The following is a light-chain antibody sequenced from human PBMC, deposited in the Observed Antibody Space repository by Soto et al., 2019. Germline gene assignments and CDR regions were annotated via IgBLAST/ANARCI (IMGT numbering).Light chain of an antibody. Sequence: DIQMTQSPSSLSASVGDRVTITCRASQSSNNYLNWYQQRPGKAPKLLIYAASSLQSGVPSRFSGSASGTDFTLTISSLQPEDFATYHCQQSYSSSVTFGQGTKVEIK. CDR2: AAS. CDR1: QSSNNY. V-gene: IGKV1-39*01. J-gene: IGKJ1*01. CDR3: QQSYSSSVT.